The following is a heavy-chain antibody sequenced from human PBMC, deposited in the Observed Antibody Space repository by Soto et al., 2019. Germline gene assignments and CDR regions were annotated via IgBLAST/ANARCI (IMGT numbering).Heavy chain of an antibody. CDR2: ISGSGGTT. Sequence: EVQLLESGGGLVQPGGSLRLSCAASGFTFSSYAMSWVRQAPGKGLEWVSAISGSGGTTYYADSVKGRFTFYSDNSKTTLYLQMNSLRAEDTAVYYCVQTANGWFSAFDIWGQGTMVTVSS. CDR3: VQTANGWFSAFDI. J-gene: IGHJ3*02. CDR1: GFTFSSYA. V-gene: IGHV3-23*01. D-gene: IGHD6-19*01.